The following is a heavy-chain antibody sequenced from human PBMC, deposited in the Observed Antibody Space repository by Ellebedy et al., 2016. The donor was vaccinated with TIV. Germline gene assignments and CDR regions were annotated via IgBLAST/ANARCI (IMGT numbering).Heavy chain of an antibody. CDR1: GFSFSTHA. V-gene: IGHV3-23*01. CDR3: VKVWYGGRTFDY. CDR2: ISDSGVNT. J-gene: IGHJ4*02. D-gene: IGHD6-13*01. Sequence: GESLKISCAPSGFSFSTHAMSWVRQAPGKGLEWVSGISDSGVNTFYADTVKGRFTISRDNSKNTLYLQMTSLTAEDTAVYYCVKVWYGGRTFDYWGQGTLVPVSS.